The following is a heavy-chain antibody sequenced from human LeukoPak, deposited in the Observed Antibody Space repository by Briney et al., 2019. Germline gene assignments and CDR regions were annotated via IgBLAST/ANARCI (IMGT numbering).Heavy chain of an antibody. CDR1: GFTLSNVW. Sequence: GGSLTLSCAAYGFTLSNVWMSWVSQVPGEGREWVGPFKSKIHGGTQDYAAIVKGRFTITRDDSKNTLYLQMNSLKTEDTGVYYCARDQDYYDSSGYYTPFFDYWGQGTLVTVSS. CDR2: FKSKIHGGTQ. D-gene: IGHD3-22*01. CDR3: ARDQDYYDSSGYYTPFFDY. J-gene: IGHJ4*02. V-gene: IGHV3-15*01.